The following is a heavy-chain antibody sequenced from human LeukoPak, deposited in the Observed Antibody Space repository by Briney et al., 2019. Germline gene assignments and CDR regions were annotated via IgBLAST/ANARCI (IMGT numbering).Heavy chain of an antibody. CDR3: VKDRENYPSGYFDY. CDR1: GFTFSSYA. J-gene: IGHJ4*02. CDR2: ITGSGDST. V-gene: IGHV3-23*01. D-gene: IGHD5-24*01. Sequence: PGGSLRLSCAASGFTFSSYAMRWVRQAPGKGLEWVSSITGSGDSTYYADSVKGRFTISRDNSKNTLYLQMNSLRAGDTAVYYRVKDRENYPSGYFDYWGQGTLVTVSS.